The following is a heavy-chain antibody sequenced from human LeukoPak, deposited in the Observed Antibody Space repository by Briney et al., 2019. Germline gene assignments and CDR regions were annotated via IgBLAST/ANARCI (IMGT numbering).Heavy chain of an antibody. D-gene: IGHD6-13*01. CDR2: ISGYNGNT. CDR3: ARALDSSSWWDY. CDR1: GYTFSNYA. J-gene: IGHJ4*02. V-gene: IGHV1-18*01. Sequence: ASVNVSCKASGYTFSNYAISWVRQAPGQGLEWMGWISGYNGNTNYAQKLQGRVTMTTDTSTSTAYMELRSLRSDDTAVYYCARALDSSSWWDYWGQGTLVTVSS.